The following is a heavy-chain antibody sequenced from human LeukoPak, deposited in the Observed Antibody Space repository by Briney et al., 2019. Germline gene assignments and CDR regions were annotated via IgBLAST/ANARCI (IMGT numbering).Heavy chain of an antibody. J-gene: IGHJ6*03. CDR1: GFTFSSYA. CDR3: AKDRSSRYDFWSGSFSHYYYYYKDV. D-gene: IGHD3-3*01. V-gene: IGHV3-23*01. Sequence: GGSLRLSCAASGFTFSSYAMSWVREAPGKGLEWVSAISGGSADYADSVKGRFSISIDNSKNTLYLQMNSLRAEDTAVYYCAKDRSSRYDFWSGSFSHYYYYYKDVWGKGTTVTVSS. CDR2: ISGGSA.